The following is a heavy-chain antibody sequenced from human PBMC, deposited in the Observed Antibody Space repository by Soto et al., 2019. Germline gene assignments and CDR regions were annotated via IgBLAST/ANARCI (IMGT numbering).Heavy chain of an antibody. V-gene: IGHV4-59*12. CDR2: IYHSGST. D-gene: IGHD6-13*01. J-gene: IGHJ5*02. CDR3: ARGMEQQLVVWFDP. Sequence: SETLSLTCTVSGGSISSYYWSWIRQPPGKGLEWIGYIYHSGSTYYNPSLKSRVTISVDRSKNQFSLKLSSVTAADTAVYYCARGMEQQLVVWFDPWGKGTLVTVAS. CDR1: GGSISSYY.